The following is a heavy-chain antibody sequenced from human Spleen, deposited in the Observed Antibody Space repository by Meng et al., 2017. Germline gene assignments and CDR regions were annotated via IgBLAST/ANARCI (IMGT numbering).Heavy chain of an antibody. CDR2: ISGSGGST. D-gene: IGHD3-22*01. J-gene: IGHJ4*02. V-gene: IGHV3-23*01. CDR1: GFTFSSYA. Sequence: GGSLRLSCAASGFTFSSYAMSWVRQAPGKGLEWVSAISGSGGSTYYADSVKGRFTISRDNSKNTLYLQMNSLRAEDTAVYYCARTYYYDSGGYFGGYFDYWGQGRLVTVSS. CDR3: ARTYYYDSGGYFGGYFDY.